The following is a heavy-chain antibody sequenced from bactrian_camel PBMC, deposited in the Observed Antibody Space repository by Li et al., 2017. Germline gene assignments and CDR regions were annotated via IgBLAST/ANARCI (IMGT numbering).Heavy chain of an antibody. D-gene: IGHD6*01. CDR3: AAVRYGGTWYPLCRARSADFGY. CDR1: KPITATYC. CDR2: LASDGSS. V-gene: IGHV3S53*01. J-gene: IGHJ6*01. Sequence: HVQLVESGGGSVQAGGSLRLSCSSPKPITATYCMAWFRQAPGKEREGVASLASDGSSIYANSLKGRFSISKDNARNWLDLQMDSLEPGDTARYYCAAVRYGGTWYPLCRARSADFGYWGQGTQVTVS.